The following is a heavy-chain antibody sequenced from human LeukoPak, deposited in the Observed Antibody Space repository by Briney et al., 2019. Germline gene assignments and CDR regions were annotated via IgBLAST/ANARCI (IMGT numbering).Heavy chain of an antibody. V-gene: IGHV4-61*02. CDR1: GGSITSGSFY. CDR3: TRTGYISGYVDY. D-gene: IGHD5-18*01. CDR2: LHTSGST. Sequence: PSETLSLTCIVSGGSITSGSFYWSWIRQPAGKGLEWIGRLHTSGSTNYNPSLKSRVAISVDTSENQFSLKLNSVTAADTAVYYCTRTGYISGYVDYWGQGTLVTVSS. J-gene: IGHJ4*02.